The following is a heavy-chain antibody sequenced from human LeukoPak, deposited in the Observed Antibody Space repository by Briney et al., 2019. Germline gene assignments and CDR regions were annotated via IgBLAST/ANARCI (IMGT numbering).Heavy chain of an antibody. CDR1: GFTFNNYW. V-gene: IGHV3-7*01. D-gene: IGHD5-24*01. CDR2: IKQDESEK. Sequence: GGSLRLSCEASGFTFNNYWMSRFRQAPGKGLEWVANIKQDESEKNYVDSVKGRFTISRDNSKNTLYLQMNSLRPEDTAVYYCAKLISPYDSWGQGTLVLVSS. CDR3: AKLISPYDS. J-gene: IGHJ4*02.